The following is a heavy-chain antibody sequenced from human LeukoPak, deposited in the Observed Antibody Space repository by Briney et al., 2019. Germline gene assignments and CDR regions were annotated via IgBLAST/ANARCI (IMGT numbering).Heavy chain of an antibody. Sequence: PGGSLRLSCAASGFTFSSYDMHWVRQAPGKGLEWVAVTSYDRFNKYYGDSVKGRFTISRDNSKNTLYLQMNSLRPEDTAVYYCARVQSSSSWYVVRAYYYYGMDVWGQGTTVTVSS. CDR2: TSYDRFNK. J-gene: IGHJ6*02. CDR1: GFTFSSYD. D-gene: IGHD6-13*01. CDR3: ARVQSSSSWYVVRAYYYYGMDV. V-gene: IGHV3-30*03.